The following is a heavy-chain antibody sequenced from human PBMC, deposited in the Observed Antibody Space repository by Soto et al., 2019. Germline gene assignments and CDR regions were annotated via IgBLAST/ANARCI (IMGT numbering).Heavy chain of an antibody. Sequence: LSLTCTVSGGSISSGGSYWGWIRQPPGKGLEWIGYIYYSGNTILNPSLRSRVTLSVDTSKNQFSLNLSSVTAADTAVYYCVRYCSTTKCPFDYWGQGTLVTVS. CDR1: GGSISSGGSY. CDR2: IYYSGNT. J-gene: IGHJ4*02. CDR3: VRYCSTTKCPFDY. V-gene: IGHV4-30-4*01. D-gene: IGHD2-2*01.